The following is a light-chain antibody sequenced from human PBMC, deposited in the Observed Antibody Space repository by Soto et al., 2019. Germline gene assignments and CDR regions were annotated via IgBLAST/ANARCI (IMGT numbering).Light chain of an antibody. Sequence: EVVLTQSPATLSLSPGDRATLSCRASQGVGSDLAWYQQKPGQAPRLLIFGASTRATDIPARFSGSGSGTEFALTISSLQSEDFAVYYCQQYNNWPRTFGQGTKVEI. CDR2: GAS. V-gene: IGKV3-15*01. CDR3: QQYNNWPRT. CDR1: QGVGSD. J-gene: IGKJ1*01.